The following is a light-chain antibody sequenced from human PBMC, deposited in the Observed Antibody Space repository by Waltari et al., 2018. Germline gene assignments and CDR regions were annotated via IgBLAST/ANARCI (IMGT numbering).Light chain of an antibody. CDR1: QSVSRS. CDR3: QHYVRLPVA. V-gene: IGKV3-20*01. Sequence: EIVLPQSPGPLPLSPGERAHLSCRASQSVSRSLAWYQPKPGQAPRLLIYGASSRATGVPDRFSGSGSGTDFSLTSSRREAEDFAVYYCQHYVRLPVAFGQGTKVEIK. CDR2: GAS. J-gene: IGKJ1*01.